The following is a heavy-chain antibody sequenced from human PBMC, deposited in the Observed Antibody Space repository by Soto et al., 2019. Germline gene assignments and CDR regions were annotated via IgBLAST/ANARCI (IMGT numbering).Heavy chain of an antibody. V-gene: IGHV4-59*11. CDR2: IYYSGST. J-gene: IGHJ4*02. CDR1: GGSINSHY. Sequence: SETLSLTCTVSGGSINSHYWSWIRQPPGKGLEWIGFIYYSGSTNYNPSLKSRVTMSVDKSKTHFSLRLSSVTAADTAVYYCARTGSSGWFQFDYWGQGTLVTVSS. D-gene: IGHD6-19*01. CDR3: ARTGSSGWFQFDY.